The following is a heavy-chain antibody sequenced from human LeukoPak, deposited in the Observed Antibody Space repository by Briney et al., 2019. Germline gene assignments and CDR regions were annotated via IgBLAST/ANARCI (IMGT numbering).Heavy chain of an antibody. CDR3: ATTGYSSPPEGVVDY. CDR2: IYYSGST. Sequence: KSSETLSLTCTVSGGSISSSSYYWGWIRQPPGKGLEWIGSIYYSGSTYYNPSLKSRVTISVDTSKNQFSLKLSSVTAADTAVYYCATTGYSSPPEGVVDYWGQGTLVTVSS. D-gene: IGHD6-19*01. CDR1: GGSISSSSYY. J-gene: IGHJ4*02. V-gene: IGHV4-39*01.